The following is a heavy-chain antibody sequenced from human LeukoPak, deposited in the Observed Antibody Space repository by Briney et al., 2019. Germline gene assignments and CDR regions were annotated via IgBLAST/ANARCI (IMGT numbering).Heavy chain of an antibody. CDR2: INHSGST. D-gene: IGHD3-22*01. CDR1: GGSFSGYY. J-gene: IGHJ4*02. CDR3: AGEHSGGYRFDY. Sequence: SETLSLTCAVYGGSFSGYYWSWIRQPPGKGLEWIGEINHSGSTNYNPSLKSRVTISVDTSKNQFSLKLSSVTAADTAVYYCAGEHSGGYRFDYWGQGTLVTVSS. V-gene: IGHV4-34*01.